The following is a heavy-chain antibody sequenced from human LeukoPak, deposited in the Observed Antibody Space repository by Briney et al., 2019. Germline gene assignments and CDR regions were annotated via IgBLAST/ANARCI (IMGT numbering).Heavy chain of an antibody. J-gene: IGHJ3*02. V-gene: IGHV3-49*05. D-gene: IGHD3-3*01. Sequence: KPGGSLRLSCAASGFTFSSYSMNWFRQAPGKGLEWVGFIRSKAYGGTTEYAASVKGRFTISRDDSKSIAYLQMNSLKTEDTAVYYCTRGHSDTYDFWSGYPEGRAFDIWGQGTMVTVSS. CDR1: GFTFSSYS. CDR3: TRGHSDTYDFWSGYPEGRAFDI. CDR2: IRSKAYGGTT.